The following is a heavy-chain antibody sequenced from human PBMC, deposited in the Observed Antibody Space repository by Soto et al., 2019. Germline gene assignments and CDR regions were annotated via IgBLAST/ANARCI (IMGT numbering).Heavy chain of an antibody. CDR1: GDSINNYY. V-gene: IGHV4-59*01. D-gene: IGHD2-15*01. CDR2: VSYIGST. CDR3: ARGYCSGSTCYLYYFDY. Sequence: QVQLQESGPGLVRPSETLSLTCTVAGDSINNYYWNWIRQPPGKGLEWIGYVSYIGSTNYNPSLNSRVTISVVTSKSQFSLKLSSVTAADTAVYYGARGYCSGSTCYLYYFDYWGQGTLVTVSS. J-gene: IGHJ4*02.